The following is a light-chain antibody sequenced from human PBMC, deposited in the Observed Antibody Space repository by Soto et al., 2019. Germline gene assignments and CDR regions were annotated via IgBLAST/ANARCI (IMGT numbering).Light chain of an antibody. CDR2: DAS. V-gene: IGKV3-11*01. CDR3: QQYVSLPIT. Sequence: IFLTHSPDTLSLSPWERATLTCRASQSVTNYIAWYQQKPGQAPRLLIYDASNRATGIPARFSGGGSGTDFTLTIDNLEPEDFAVYYCQQYVSLPITFGQGTRLEIK. J-gene: IGKJ5*01. CDR1: QSVTNY.